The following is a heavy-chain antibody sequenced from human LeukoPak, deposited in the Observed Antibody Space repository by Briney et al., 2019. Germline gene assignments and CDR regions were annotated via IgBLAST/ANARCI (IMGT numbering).Heavy chain of an antibody. CDR3: AATRRSSSSFSRPLYYYYMDV. Sequence: TLSLTCTVSGGSISSGSYYWSWIRQPAGKGLEWIGRIYTSGSTNYNLSLKSRVTISVDTSKNQFSLKLSSVTAADTAVYYCAATRRSSSSFSRPLYYYYMDVWGKGTTVTVSS. V-gene: IGHV4-61*02. J-gene: IGHJ6*03. CDR1: GGSISSGSYY. CDR2: IYTSGST. D-gene: IGHD6-13*01.